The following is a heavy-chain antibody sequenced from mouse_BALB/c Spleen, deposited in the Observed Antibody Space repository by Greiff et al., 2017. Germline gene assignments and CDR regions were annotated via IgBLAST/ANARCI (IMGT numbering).Heavy chain of an antibody. Sequence: VKVVESGPGLVAPSQSLSITCTVSGFSLTSYGVSWVRQPPGKGLEWLGVIWGDGSTNYHSALISRLSISKDNSKSQVFLKLNSLQTDDTATYYCASSTMIAWFAYWGQGTLVTVSA. CDR2: IWGDGST. V-gene: IGHV2-3*01. CDR3: ASSTMIAWFAY. D-gene: IGHD2-4*01. J-gene: IGHJ3*01. CDR1: GFSLTSYG.